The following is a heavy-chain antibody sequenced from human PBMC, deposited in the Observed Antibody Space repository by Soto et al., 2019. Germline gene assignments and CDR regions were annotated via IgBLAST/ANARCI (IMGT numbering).Heavy chain of an antibody. CDR2: ITYSGNT. D-gene: IGHD2-8*01. V-gene: IGHV4-31*03. Sequence: SETLSLTCTVSGGSVSSVGYYWSWIRQRPGKGLEWIGYITYSGNTYYNPSLESRVTMSADTSKNQFSLKLSSVTAADTAVYFCVRGGSCTNGVCSVFDYWGQGTLVTVSS. CDR1: GGSVSSVGYY. CDR3: VRGGSCTNGVCSVFDY. J-gene: IGHJ4*02.